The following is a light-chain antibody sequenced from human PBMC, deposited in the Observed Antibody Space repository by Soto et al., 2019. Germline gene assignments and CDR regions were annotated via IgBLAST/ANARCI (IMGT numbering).Light chain of an antibody. J-gene: IGKJ1*01. CDR2: GTS. CDR3: QLKRT. Sequence: KMSAVAVSLSTGEGATLSCRASQGIGSTLAWYQHKPGQTPRLLIYGTSSRATGIPDRFSGSGSGTDFTLTISRLEPEDFAVYYCQLKRTFGQGT. CDR1: QGIGST. V-gene: IGKV3-20*01.